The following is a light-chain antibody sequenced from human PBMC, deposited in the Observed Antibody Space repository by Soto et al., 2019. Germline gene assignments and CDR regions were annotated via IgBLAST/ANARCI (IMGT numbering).Light chain of an antibody. J-gene: IGKJ2*01. Sequence: DIQMTQSPSTLSAFVGDRVTLTCRASQSISNCLAWSQQKPGKAPKLLIYDASSSESGVPSRFSGSGSGTEFTLTISSLQPDDSATYYCQQYRSYPYTVGQGTKVDIK. CDR1: QSISNC. CDR2: DAS. CDR3: QQYRSYPYT. V-gene: IGKV1-5*01.